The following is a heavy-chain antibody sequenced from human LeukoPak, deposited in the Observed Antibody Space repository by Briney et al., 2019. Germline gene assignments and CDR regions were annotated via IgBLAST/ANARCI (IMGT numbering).Heavy chain of an antibody. D-gene: IGHD5-24*01. V-gene: IGHV3-33*08. CDR1: GFTFSSYG. CDR3: ARDRWLQSPGDLGY. CDR2: IWYDGSNK. J-gene: IGHJ4*02. Sequence: PGRSLRLSCAAPGFTFSSYGMHWVRQAPGKGLEWVAVIWYDGSNKYYADSVKGRFTFSRDNSKNTLYLQMNSLRAEDTAVYYCARDRWLQSPGDLGYWGQGTLVTVSS.